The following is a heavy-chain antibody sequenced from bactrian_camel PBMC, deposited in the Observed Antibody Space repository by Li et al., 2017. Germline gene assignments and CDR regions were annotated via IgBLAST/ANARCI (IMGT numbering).Heavy chain of an antibody. D-gene: IGHD1*01. CDR3: AYSWTVTAPAGLEAMTRPDFGY. V-gene: IGHV3S66*01. J-gene: IGHJ4*01. CDR2: IESTGST. CDR1: GYTYAAYD. Sequence: DVQLVESGGGSVQAGGSLRLSCTASGYTYAAYDFAWFHQAPGKEREGIAAIESTGSTSYADSVKGRFTITVDNSEKIWYLEMNSLNPEDTALYRCAYSWTVTAPAGLEAMTRPDFGYWGDGTQVTVS.